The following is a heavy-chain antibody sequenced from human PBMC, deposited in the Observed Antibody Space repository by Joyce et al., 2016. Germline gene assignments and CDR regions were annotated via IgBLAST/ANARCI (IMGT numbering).Heavy chain of an antibody. V-gene: IGHV1-2*06. J-gene: IGHJ3*01. CDR2: INPDTGDT. CDR3: ARGPMPPYAFDV. CDR1: GYSFSDSY. Sequence: QVNLVQSGAEVKKPGASVKVSCNASGYSFSDSYIHWVRQAPGQGLQWMGRINPDTGDTIYAQKFQGRVTVTRDTFISTVYMEVSRLRSDDTAVYFCARGPMPPYAFDVWGQGTLVTVST. D-gene: IGHD2-2*01.